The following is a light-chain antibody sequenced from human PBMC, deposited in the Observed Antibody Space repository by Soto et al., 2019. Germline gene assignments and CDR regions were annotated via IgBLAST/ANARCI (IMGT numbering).Light chain of an antibody. CDR1: QSVSSY. CDR2: DAS. V-gene: IGKV3-11*01. J-gene: IGKJ1*01. Sequence: EIVLTQSPATLSLSPGERATLSCRASQSVSSYFAWYQQKPGQAPRLLIYDASNRATGIPARFSGSGSGTDFTLTISSLEPEDFAVYYCQQRSNWPLTFGRGTKVEIK. CDR3: QQRSNWPLT.